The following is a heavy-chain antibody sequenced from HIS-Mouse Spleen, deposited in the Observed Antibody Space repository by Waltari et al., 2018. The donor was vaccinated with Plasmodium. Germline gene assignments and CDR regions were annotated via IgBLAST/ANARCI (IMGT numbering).Heavy chain of an antibody. CDR2: ISYDGSNK. CDR1: AFTFSSYG. D-gene: IGHD6-13*01. Sequence: QVQLVESGGGVVQPERSLRLSCAASAFTFSSYGMHWVRHAPGKGLEWVAVISYDGSNKYYADSVNGRFTISRDNSKNTLYLQMNSLRAEDTAVYYCAKDRRSSSWYVDYWGQGTLVTVSS. CDR3: AKDRRSSSWYVDY. V-gene: IGHV3-30*18. J-gene: IGHJ4*02.